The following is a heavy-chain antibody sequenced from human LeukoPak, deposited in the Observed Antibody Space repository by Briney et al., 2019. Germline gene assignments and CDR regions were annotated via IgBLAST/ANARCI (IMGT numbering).Heavy chain of an antibody. CDR3: AIWTSGNY. V-gene: IGHV3-7*01. J-gene: IGHJ4*02. Sequence: GGSLRLSCAASEFIFNRSWMNWVRQAPGKGLEWVANMDPSGSHKRYVDSVKGRFTISKDNPGTSLYLDMYDLRAEDTAIYYCAIWTSGNYWGQGTLVIVSS. CDR1: EFIFNRSW. CDR2: MDPSGSHK. D-gene: IGHD1-1*01.